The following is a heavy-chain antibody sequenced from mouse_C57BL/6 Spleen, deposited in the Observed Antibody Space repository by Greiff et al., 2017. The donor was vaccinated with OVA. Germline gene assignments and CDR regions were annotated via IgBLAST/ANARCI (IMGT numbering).Heavy chain of an antibody. CDR3: AREYYGSGYFDV. J-gene: IGHJ1*03. CDR1: GFTFSDYG. CDR2: ISSGSGTI. V-gene: IGHV5-17*01. D-gene: IGHD1-1*01. Sequence: EVKLVESGGGLVKPGGSLKLSCAASGFTFSDYGMHWVRQAPEKGLEWVAYISSGSGTIYYADTVKGRFTISRDNAKNTLFLQMTSLRSEDTAMYYCAREYYGSGYFDVWGTGTTVTVSS.